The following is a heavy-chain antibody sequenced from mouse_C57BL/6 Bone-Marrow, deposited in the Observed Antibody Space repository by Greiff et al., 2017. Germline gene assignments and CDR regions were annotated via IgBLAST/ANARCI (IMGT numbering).Heavy chain of an antibody. CDR1: GFTFSDYG. J-gene: IGHJ4*01. V-gene: IGHV5-17*01. Sequence: EVQVVESGGGLVKPGGSLKLSCAASGFTFSDYGMHWVRQAPEKGLEWVAYISSGSSTIYYADTVKGRFTLSRDNAKNTLFLQMTSLRSEDTAMYYCARGVCYAMDYWGQGTSVTVSA. CDR3: ARGVCYAMDY. CDR2: ISSGSSTI.